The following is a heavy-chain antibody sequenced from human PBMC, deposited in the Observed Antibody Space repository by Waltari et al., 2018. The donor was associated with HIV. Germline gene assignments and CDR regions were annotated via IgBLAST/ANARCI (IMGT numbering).Heavy chain of an antibody. D-gene: IGHD3-9*01. V-gene: IGHV3-30*02. J-gene: IGHJ4*02. Sequence: QVQLVESGGGVVQPGGSLRLSCAASGFTFHTYALHWVRQAPGKGLEWVAFVRYDGSNKYYADSVKGRFTISRDNSKNTLYLQMNSLRADDTAVYYCARDPSPPILYDILTGYYFDYWGQGTLVTVSS. CDR3: ARDPSPPILYDILTGYYFDY. CDR1: GFTFHTYA. CDR2: VRYDGSNK.